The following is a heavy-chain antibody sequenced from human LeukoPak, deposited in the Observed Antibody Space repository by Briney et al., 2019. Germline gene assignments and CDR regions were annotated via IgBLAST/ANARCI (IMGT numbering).Heavy chain of an antibody. D-gene: IGHD2-8*01. CDR2: SYPGDSDT. CDR1: GYSFTSYW. V-gene: IGHV5-51*01. J-gene: IGHJ4*02. Sequence: GESLKISCNCSGYSFTSYWIGWVRQMPGKGPEWMGISYPGDSDTRYSPSLQGQVTISAEKSICAAYLQWSGLKASDTAMYCCARLVGMLSDYWGQGTLVTVSS. CDR3: ARLVGMLSDY.